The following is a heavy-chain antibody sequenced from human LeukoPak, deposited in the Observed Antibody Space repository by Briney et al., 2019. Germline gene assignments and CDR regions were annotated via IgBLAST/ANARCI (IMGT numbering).Heavy chain of an antibody. D-gene: IGHD1-26*01. Sequence: SETLSLTCTVSGGSISPYFWSWIRQPPGKGLEWIGEISHSGSTNYHPSLKSRVSISIDTSNNQFSLRLSSVTAADTAVYYCARVPFDSGNYYYFYGMDVWGQGTTVTVSS. J-gene: IGHJ6*02. CDR3: ARVPFDSGNYYYFYGMDV. CDR2: ISHSGST. CDR1: GGSISPYF. V-gene: IGHV4-34*01.